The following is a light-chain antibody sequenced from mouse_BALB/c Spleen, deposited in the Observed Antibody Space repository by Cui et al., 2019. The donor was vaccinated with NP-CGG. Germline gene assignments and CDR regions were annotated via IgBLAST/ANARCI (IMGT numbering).Light chain of an antibody. CDR1: TGAVTTSNY. Sequence: QAVVTQESALTQSPGETITLTCRSRTGAVTTSNYANWVQEKPDHLFTGLIGGTNNRAPGVPARFSGSLIGDKAALTIPGAQTEDEAIYFCALWYSNHWVFGGGTKLTVL. CDR2: GTN. V-gene: IGLV1*01. CDR3: ALWYSNHWV. J-gene: IGLJ1*01.